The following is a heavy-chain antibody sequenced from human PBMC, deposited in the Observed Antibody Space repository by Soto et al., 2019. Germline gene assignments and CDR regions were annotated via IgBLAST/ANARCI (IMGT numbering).Heavy chain of an antibody. CDR1: VVSISSGDYY. D-gene: IGHD3-22*01. J-gene: IGHJ4*02. CDR2: IYYSGST. Sequence: SETLSLTCTVSVVSISSGDYYCSWIRQPPGKGLEWIGYIYYSGSTYYNPSLKSRVTISVDTSKNQFSLKLSSVTAADTAVYYCARAGGYTDYFDYWGQGTRVTSPQ. V-gene: IGHV4-30-4*01. CDR3: ARAGGYTDYFDY.